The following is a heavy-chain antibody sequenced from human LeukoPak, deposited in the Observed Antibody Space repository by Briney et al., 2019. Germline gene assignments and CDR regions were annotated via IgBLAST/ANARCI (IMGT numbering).Heavy chain of an antibody. D-gene: IGHD3-3*01. CDR3: ATSPKFGVVSD. J-gene: IGHJ4*02. V-gene: IGHV4-59*01. CDR2: IYYSGST. CDR1: GGSISSNY. Sequence: SQTLSLTCTVSGGSISSNYWNWIRQPPEKGLEWIGNIYYSGSTYYNPSLMSRVTISVDRSRNQFSLNLTSSTAADTAVYYCATSPKFGVVSDWGQGTLVTVSS.